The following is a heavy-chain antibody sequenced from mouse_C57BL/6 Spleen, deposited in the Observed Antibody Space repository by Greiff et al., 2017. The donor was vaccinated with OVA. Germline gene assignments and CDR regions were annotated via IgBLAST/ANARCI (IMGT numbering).Heavy chain of an antibody. D-gene: IGHD5-1*01. V-gene: IGHV1-53*01. CDR2: INPSNGGT. CDR1: GYTFTSYW. CDR3: ARGEYPYWYFDV. Sequence: QVQLQQSGTELVKPGASVKLSCKASGYTFTSYWMHWVKQRPGQGLEWIGNINPSNGGTNYNEKFKSKATLTVDKSSSTAYMQLSSLTSEDSAVYYCARGEYPYWYFDVWGTGTTVTVSS. J-gene: IGHJ1*03.